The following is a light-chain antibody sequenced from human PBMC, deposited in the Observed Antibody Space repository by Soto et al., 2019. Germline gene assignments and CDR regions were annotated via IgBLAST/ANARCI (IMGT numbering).Light chain of an antibody. CDR2: GSD. CDR3: QSYDSNLSEV. J-gene: IGLJ1*01. V-gene: IGLV1-40*01. Sequence: QSVLTQPPSVPGAPGQTVTISCTASGSNIGAGYGVQWYQQLPGTAPRLLIYGSDDRPSGVPDRFSASVSGNSASLAITGLQTEDEAVYYCQSYDSNLSEVFGPGTRSPS. CDR1: GSNIGAGYG.